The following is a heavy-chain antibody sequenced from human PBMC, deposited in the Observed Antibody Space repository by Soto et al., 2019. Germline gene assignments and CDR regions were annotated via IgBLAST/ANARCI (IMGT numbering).Heavy chain of an antibody. D-gene: IGHD2-15*01. J-gene: IGHJ4*02. CDR3: VRTSLVVAAATREDY. V-gene: IGHV3-74*01. Sequence: EVQLVESGGGLVQPGGSLRLSCAASGFTFSSYWMHWVRQAPGKGLEWVSRINSDGSSTSYADSVKGRFTISRDNAKNTLYLQMNSLRAEDTAVYYGVRTSLVVAAATREDYWGQGTLVTVSS. CDR2: INSDGSST. CDR1: GFTFSSYW.